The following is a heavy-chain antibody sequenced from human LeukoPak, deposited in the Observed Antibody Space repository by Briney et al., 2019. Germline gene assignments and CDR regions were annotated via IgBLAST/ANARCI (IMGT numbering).Heavy chain of an antibody. Sequence: ASVKVSCKASGYTFTSYGISWVRQAPGQGLEWMGWISAYNGNTNYAQKLQGRVTMSTDTSTSTAYMELRSLRSDDTAVYYCARAGIAAAGTKYFQHWGQGTLVTVSS. CDR1: GYTFTSYG. CDR3: ARAGIAAAGTKYFQH. D-gene: IGHD6-13*01. CDR2: ISAYNGNT. V-gene: IGHV1-18*01. J-gene: IGHJ1*01.